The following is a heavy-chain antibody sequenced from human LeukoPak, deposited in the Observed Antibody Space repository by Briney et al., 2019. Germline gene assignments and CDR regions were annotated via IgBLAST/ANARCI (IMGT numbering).Heavy chain of an antibody. V-gene: IGHV3-30*18. Sequence: PGRSLRLSCAASRFTFSSYGMHWVRQAPGKGLEWVAVISYDGNNKYYADSVKGRFTISRDNSKNTLYLQMDNLRAEDTAVYYCAKYQRQWLPKGGFDYWGQGTLVTVSS. CDR3: AKYQRQWLPKGGFDY. CDR1: RFTFSSYG. CDR2: ISYDGNNK. D-gene: IGHD6-19*01. J-gene: IGHJ4*02.